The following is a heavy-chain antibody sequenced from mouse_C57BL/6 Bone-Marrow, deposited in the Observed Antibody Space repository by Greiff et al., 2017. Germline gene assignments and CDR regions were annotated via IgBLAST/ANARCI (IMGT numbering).Heavy chain of an antibody. CDR2: IRSKSNNYAT. Sequence: EVQLVESGGGLVQPKGSLKLSCAASGFSFNTYAMNWVRQAPGTGLEWVARIRSKSNNYATYYADSVKDRFTISRDDSESMLYLQMNNLKTEDTAMYYCVRHDDYDGDWYFDVWGTGTTVTVSS. CDR3: VRHDDYDGDWYFDV. D-gene: IGHD2-4*01. J-gene: IGHJ1*03. V-gene: IGHV10-1*01. CDR1: GFSFNTYA.